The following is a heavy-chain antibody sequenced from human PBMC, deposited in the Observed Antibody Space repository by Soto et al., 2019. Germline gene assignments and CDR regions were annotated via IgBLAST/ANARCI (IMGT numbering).Heavy chain of an antibody. CDR1: GFSFSTYA. J-gene: IGHJ4*02. Sequence: EVQLLESGGGLVQPGGSLRLSCAASGFSFSTYAMSWVRQAPGKGLECVSAISAGGGSTYYADSVKGRFTISRDNSKNTLFLQMNSLRDDDTAVYYCAKDRGYCSSAACYSGDWGQGTLITVSS. CDR2: ISAGGGST. V-gene: IGHV3-23*01. D-gene: IGHD2-15*01. CDR3: AKDRGYCSSAACYSGD.